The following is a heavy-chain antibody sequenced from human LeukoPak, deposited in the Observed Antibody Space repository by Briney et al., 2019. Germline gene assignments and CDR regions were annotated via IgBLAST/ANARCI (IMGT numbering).Heavy chain of an antibody. CDR1: GYSISSGYY. CDR2: IYHSGST. CDR3: ARALRYFDWLNSYYFDY. Sequence: SETLSLTCTVSGYSISSGYYWGWIRQPPGKGLEWIGSIYHSGSTNYNPSLKSRVTISVDKSKNQFSLKLSSVTAADTAVYYCARALRYFDWLNSYYFDYWGQGTLVTVSS. J-gene: IGHJ4*02. V-gene: IGHV4-38-2*02. D-gene: IGHD3-9*01.